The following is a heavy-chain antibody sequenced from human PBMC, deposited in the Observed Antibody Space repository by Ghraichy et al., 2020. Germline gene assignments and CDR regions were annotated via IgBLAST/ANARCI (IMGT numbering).Heavy chain of an antibody. D-gene: IGHD5-12*01. CDR3: ARGPRAITGYHYGMDV. V-gene: IGHV4-34*01. CDR1: GGSFSGYY. Sequence: SETLSLTCAVYGGSFSGYYWTWIRQPPGKGLEWIGEINHSGSTNSNPSLKSRVTISVDTSKKQFSLKLSSVTAADTAVYYCARGPRAITGYHYGMDVWGPGTKVTVSS. J-gene: IGHJ6*02. CDR2: INHSGST.